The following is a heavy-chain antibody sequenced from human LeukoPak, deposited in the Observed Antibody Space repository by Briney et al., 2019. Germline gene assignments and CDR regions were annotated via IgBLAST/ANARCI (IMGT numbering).Heavy chain of an antibody. Sequence: GGSLRLSCAAAGFTFNRYWMSWVRQATGKGLECVAKIKEDGSEKHYVDSVKGRFTISRDNAKNSLYLQMNSLRAEDTAVYYCARVGTIFGVIMWDGQASDAFDIWGQGTMVTVSS. J-gene: IGHJ3*02. CDR2: IKEDGSEK. D-gene: IGHD3-3*01. V-gene: IGHV3-7*01. CDR3: ARVGTIFGVIMWDGQASDAFDI. CDR1: GFTFNRYW.